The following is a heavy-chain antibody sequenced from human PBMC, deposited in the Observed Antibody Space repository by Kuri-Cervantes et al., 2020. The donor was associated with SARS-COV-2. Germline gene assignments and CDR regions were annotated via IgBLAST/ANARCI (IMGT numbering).Heavy chain of an antibody. CDR2: VSYDGSNK. V-gene: IGHV3-30-3*01. J-gene: IGHJ4*02. Sequence: GGSMRLSCAASGFSFSHSAMHWIRQAPGKGLEWVAIVSYDGSNKYYADSVKGRFTISRDDSKNTLYLQMDSLRTEDTPVYYCARDRNTMIEGIINIDYWGQGALVTVSS. D-gene: IGHD3-22*01. CDR1: GFSFSHSA. CDR3: ARDRNTMIEGIINIDY.